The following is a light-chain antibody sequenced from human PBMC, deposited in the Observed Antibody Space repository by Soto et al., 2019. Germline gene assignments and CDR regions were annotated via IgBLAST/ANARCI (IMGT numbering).Light chain of an antibody. CDR1: QAINNF. V-gene: IGKV3-11*01. J-gene: IGKJ4*01. CDR2: DAS. CDR3: QQRSTGT. Sequence: EVVLTQSPATLSLSPGERATLSCRVSQAINNFLAWYQQKPGQAPRLLIYDASSRAAGVPGRFSGSGSETDFTLTITSLEPEDFALYHCQQRSTGTFGGGTKV.